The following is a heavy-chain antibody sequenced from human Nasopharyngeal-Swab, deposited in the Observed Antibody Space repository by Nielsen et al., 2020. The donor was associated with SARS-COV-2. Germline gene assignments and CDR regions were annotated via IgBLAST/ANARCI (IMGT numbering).Heavy chain of an antibody. CDR3: AKDLYSSSSPPYHMDV. J-gene: IGHJ6*03. CDR1: GFTFSSYA. V-gene: IGHV3-23*01. D-gene: IGHD6-6*01. Sequence: GESLKISCAASGFTFSSYAMSWVRQAPGKGLEWVSAISGSGGSTYYADSVKGRFTISRDNSKNTLYLQMNSLRAEDTAVYYCAKDLYSSSSPPYHMDVWGKGTTVTVSS. CDR2: ISGSGGST.